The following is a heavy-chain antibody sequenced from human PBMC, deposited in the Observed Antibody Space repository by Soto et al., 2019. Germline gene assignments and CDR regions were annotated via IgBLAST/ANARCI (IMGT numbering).Heavy chain of an antibody. J-gene: IGHJ4*02. V-gene: IGHV3-7*01. CDR3: ARSGSYSYFDC. CDR1: GFTFSSYW. CDR2: IKQDGSEK. D-gene: IGHD1-26*01. Sequence: GGSLRLSCAASGFTFSSYWMSWVRQAPGKGLEWVANIKQDGSEKYYVDSVKGRFTISRDNAKNSLYLQMNSLRAEDTAAYYCARSGSYSYFDCWGQGTLVTVSS.